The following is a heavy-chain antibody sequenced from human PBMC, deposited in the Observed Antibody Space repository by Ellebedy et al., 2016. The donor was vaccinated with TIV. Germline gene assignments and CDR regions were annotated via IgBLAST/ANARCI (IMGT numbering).Heavy chain of an antibody. CDR1: GFTLSDYF. J-gene: IGHJ6*02. CDR3: ARGWRPYYYYYYAMDV. Sequence: GESLKISXAASGFTLSDYFMSWIRQAPGKGLEWVSYIRTSGSTIYYADSVKGRFTISRDNAKNSLFLQMNSLRAADTALYFCARGWRPYYYYYYAMDVWGQGTTVTVSS. CDR2: IRTSGSTI. V-gene: IGHV3-11*01.